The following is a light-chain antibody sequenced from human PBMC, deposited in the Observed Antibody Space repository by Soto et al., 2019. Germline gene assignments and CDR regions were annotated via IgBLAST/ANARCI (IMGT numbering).Light chain of an antibody. CDR3: QQYVSWT. CDR1: QTISSNY. J-gene: IGKJ1*01. Sequence: EIVLTQSPGTLSVSPGERATLSCRASQTISSNYLAWYQQKPGQAPSLLIYGTSSRATGIPDRFSGSGSGTDFPLTISRLGPEDSAIYYCQQYVSWTFGQGTKVEIK. CDR2: GTS. V-gene: IGKV3-20*01.